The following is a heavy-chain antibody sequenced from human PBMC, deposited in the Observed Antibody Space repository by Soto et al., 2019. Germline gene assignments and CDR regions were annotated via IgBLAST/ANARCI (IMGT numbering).Heavy chain of an antibody. CDR1: GGTFSSYA. Sequence: QVQLVQSGAEVKKPGSSVKVSCKASGGTFSSYAMNWVRQAPGQGLEWMGGIIPIFGTANYAEKFPGRVTITADESTSTAYMELGSLRSDDTAMYSCAMMGDDWLPYYGMDVWGQGTTVTVSS. CDR3: AMMGDDWLPYYGMDV. D-gene: IGHD3-16*01. J-gene: IGHJ6*02. CDR2: IIPIFGTA. V-gene: IGHV1-69*12.